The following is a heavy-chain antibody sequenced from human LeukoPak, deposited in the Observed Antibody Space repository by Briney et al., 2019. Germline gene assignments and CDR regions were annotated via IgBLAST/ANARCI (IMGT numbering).Heavy chain of an antibody. J-gene: IGHJ4*02. D-gene: IGHD6-13*01. V-gene: IGHV1-2*02. CDR2: INPNSGGT. CDR3: ARDFQGAAAGTY. CDR1: GYTFTGYY. Sequence: GASVKVSCKASGYTFTGYYMHWVRQAPGQGLEWMGWINPNSGGTNYAQKFQGRVTMTRDTSISTAYMGLRRLRPDDTAVYYCARDFQGAAAGTYWGQGTLVTVSS.